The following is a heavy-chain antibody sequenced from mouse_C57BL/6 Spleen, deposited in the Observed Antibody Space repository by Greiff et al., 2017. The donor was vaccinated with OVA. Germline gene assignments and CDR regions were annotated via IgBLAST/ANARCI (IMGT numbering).Heavy chain of an antibody. Sequence: VQLQQPGAELVKPGASVKMSCKASGYTFTSYWITWVKQRPGQGLEWIGDIYPGSGSTNYNEKFKSKATLTVDTSSSTAYMQLSSLTSEDSAVYYGARRGASSYVRYFDYWGQGTTLTVSS. CDR1: GYTFTSYW. V-gene: IGHV1-55*01. CDR2: IYPGSGST. J-gene: IGHJ2*01. CDR3: ARRGASSYVRYFDY. D-gene: IGHD1-1*01.